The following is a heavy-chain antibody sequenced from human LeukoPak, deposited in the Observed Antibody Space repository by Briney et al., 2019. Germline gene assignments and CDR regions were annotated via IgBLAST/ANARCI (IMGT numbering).Heavy chain of an antibody. CDR2: IYTSGST. J-gene: IGHJ4*02. CDR3: AREEDYYDSSGHSSYFDY. V-gene: IGHV4-4*07. Sequence: SETLSLTCTISGGSISSYYWSWIRQPAGKELEWIGHIYTSGSTTYNPSFKSRVTMSVDTSKKQFSLKLRSVTAADTAVYYCAREEDYYDSSGHSSYFDYWGQGTLVTVSS. D-gene: IGHD3-22*01. CDR1: GGSISSYY.